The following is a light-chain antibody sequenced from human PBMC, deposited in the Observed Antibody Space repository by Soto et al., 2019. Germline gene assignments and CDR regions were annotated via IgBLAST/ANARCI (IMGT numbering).Light chain of an antibody. CDR3: QQYETFSGT. CDR2: DAS. Sequence: DIQMTQSPSTLSASVGDTVTVTCRASQSVSGWLAWYQQKPGEAPKLLTYDASALPRGVPSRFSGSGAGTKFTLAIASLQHDDFATYYCQQYETFSGTVGPGTKVYIK. J-gene: IGKJ1*01. V-gene: IGKV1-5*01. CDR1: QSVSGW.